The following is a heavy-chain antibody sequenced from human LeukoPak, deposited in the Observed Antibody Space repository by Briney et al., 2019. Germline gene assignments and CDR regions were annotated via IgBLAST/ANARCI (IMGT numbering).Heavy chain of an antibody. J-gene: IGHJ4*02. V-gene: IGHV4-31*03. CDR3: ARGEAPPPNY. Sequence: SETLSLTCTVSGGSISSGGYYWSWIRQHPGKGLEWIGYIYYSGSTYYNPSLKSRVTISVDTSKNQFSLRLSSVTAADTAVYYCARGEAPPPNYWGQGTLVTVSS. CDR1: GGSISSGGYY. CDR2: IYYSGST.